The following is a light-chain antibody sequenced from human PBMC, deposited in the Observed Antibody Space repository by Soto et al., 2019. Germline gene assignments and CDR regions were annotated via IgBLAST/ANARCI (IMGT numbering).Light chain of an antibody. CDR3: QQSKSTPPT. V-gene: IGKV1-39*01. CDR1: ERIYTY. J-gene: IGKJ5*01. Sequence: DIQMTQSPSYLSAAVGDRFTITCRANERIYTYLNWYQQKPGQAPKLLIYSASSLQSGVPSRFSGSGSGTDFTLTISSLQPEDFAIYYCQQSKSTPPTFGQGTRLEIK. CDR2: SAS.